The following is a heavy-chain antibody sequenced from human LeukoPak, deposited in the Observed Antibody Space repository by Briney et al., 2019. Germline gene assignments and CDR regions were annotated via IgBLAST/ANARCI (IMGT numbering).Heavy chain of an antibody. CDR3: ARGGVDIVATNYYYYGMDV. V-gene: IGHV4-59*01. CDR2: IYYSGST. CDR1: GGSISSYY. J-gene: IGHJ6*02. D-gene: IGHD5-12*01. Sequence: PSGTLSLTCTVSGGSISSYYWSWIRQPPGKGLEWIGYIYYSGSTNYNPSLKSRVTISVDTSKNQFSLKLSSVTAADTAVYYCARGGVDIVATNYYYYGMDVWGQGTTVTVSS.